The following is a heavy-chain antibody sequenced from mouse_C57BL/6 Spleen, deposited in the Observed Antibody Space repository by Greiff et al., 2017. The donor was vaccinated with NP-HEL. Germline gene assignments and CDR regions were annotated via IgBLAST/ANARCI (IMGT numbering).Heavy chain of an antibody. CDR3: ARSGGSSVYAMDY. Sequence: VQLQQSGPELVKPGASVKISCKASGYAFSSSWMNWVKQRPGQGLEWIGRIYPGDGDTNYNGKFKGKATLTADKSSSTAYMQLSSLTSEDSAVYFCARSGGSSVYAMDYWGQGTSVTVSS. CDR2: IYPGDGDT. CDR1: GYAFSSSW. J-gene: IGHJ4*01. D-gene: IGHD1-1*01. V-gene: IGHV1-82*01.